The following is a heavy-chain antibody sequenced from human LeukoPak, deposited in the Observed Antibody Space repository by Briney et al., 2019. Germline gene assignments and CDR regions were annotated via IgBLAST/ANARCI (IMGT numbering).Heavy chain of an antibody. J-gene: IGHJ4*02. CDR1: GFTFSRYA. Sequence: TGGSLRLSCAPSGFTFSRYAMSWARQAPGKGREWVSAFSCSGGSTYYADSVKGRLTISRDNSKNTLYLQMNSLRAEDTAVYYCAKDAYIVVVAAAIVPYDYWGQGTLVTVSS. CDR3: AKDAYIVVVAAAIVPYDY. CDR2: FSCSGGST. V-gene: IGHV3-23*01. D-gene: IGHD2-2*02.